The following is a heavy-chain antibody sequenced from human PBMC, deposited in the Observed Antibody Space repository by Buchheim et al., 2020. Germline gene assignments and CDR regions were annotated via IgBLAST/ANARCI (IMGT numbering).Heavy chain of an antibody. Sequence: QVQLVESGGGVVQPGRSLRLSCAASGFTFSSYAMHWVRQAPGKGLEWVAVISYDGSNKYYADSVKGRFTISRDNSKNTLYLQMNSLRAEDTAVYYCARDGAFGVVTNYYYGMDVWGQGTT. CDR3: ARDGAFGVVTNYYYGMDV. D-gene: IGHD3-3*01. V-gene: IGHV3-30-3*01. CDR2: ISYDGSNK. CDR1: GFTFSSYA. J-gene: IGHJ6*02.